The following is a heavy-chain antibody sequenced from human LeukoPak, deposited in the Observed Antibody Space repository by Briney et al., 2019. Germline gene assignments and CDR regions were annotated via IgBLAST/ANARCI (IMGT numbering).Heavy chain of an antibody. D-gene: IGHD6-19*01. J-gene: IGHJ4*02. V-gene: IGHV3-48*04. CDR3: ASRGTLSGGWYD. CDR1: GFTFNIYT. Sequence: GGSLRLSCAASGFTFNIYTMNWVRQAPGKGLEWVSYISCTSSTIYYADSVKGRFTISRDNAKNSLYLRMSSLRAEDTAVYYCASRGTLSGGWYDWGQGTLVSVSS. CDR2: ISCTSSTI.